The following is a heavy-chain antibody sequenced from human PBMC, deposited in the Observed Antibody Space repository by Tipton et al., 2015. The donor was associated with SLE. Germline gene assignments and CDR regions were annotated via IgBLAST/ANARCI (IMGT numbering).Heavy chain of an antibody. CDR3: ARQKWELLFDAFDI. V-gene: IGHV4-39*07. D-gene: IGHD1-26*01. CDR2: IYYSGST. CDR1: GGSISSNNYY. Sequence: TLSLTCTVSGGSISSNNYYWGWIRQPPGKGLEWIGSIYYSGSTYYNPSLKSRVTISVDTSKNQFSLKLSSVTAPDTAVYYCARQKWELLFDAFDIWGQGTMVTVSS. J-gene: IGHJ3*02.